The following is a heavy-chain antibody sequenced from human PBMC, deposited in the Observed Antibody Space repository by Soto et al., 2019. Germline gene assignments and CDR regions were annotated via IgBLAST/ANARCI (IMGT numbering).Heavy chain of an antibody. CDR3: AKLRAKSHIAVPFDY. J-gene: IGHJ4*02. D-gene: IGHD2-15*01. V-gene: IGHV3-23*01. CDR2: ISGNGGST. Sequence: HRGVSLGLSCATSGFTFGNFAMSWFRQPPGKGLEWVSAISGNGGSTYYADSVKCRFTITSDNSKNTLYLQMNSLTAEDPAVYFCAKLRAKSHIAVPFDYWGQGRLVTVSS. CDR1: GFTFGNFA.